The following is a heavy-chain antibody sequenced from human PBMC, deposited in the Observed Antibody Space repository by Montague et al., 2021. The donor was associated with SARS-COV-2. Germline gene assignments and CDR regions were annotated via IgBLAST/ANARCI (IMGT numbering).Heavy chain of an antibody. Sequence: SETLSLTCAVYGGSFSGYYWSWIRQPPGKGLEWIGEIYHSGSTNYNPPLKSRVTISVDTSKNQFSLKLSSVTAADTAVYYCARARQDVVVPALGIGAYYYYYYMDVWGKGTTVTVSS. V-gene: IGHV4-34*01. CDR1: GGSFSGYY. CDR2: IYHSGST. D-gene: IGHD2-2*01. CDR3: ARARQDVVVPALGIGAYYYYYYMDV. J-gene: IGHJ6*03.